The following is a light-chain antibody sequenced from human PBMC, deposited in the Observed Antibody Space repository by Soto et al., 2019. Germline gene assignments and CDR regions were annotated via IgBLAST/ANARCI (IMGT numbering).Light chain of an antibody. CDR1: QSVGGSY. CDR3: QQYGNSVT. J-gene: IGKJ4*01. V-gene: IGKV3-20*01. CDR2: DAS. Sequence: EIVLTQAPGTLALSPGERATLSCRASQSVGGSYLAWYQQKPGQAPRLLMHDASSRATGIPDRFSTSGSGADLTLTISRLEPEDFPVYYCQQYGNSVTFGGGTKVDIK.